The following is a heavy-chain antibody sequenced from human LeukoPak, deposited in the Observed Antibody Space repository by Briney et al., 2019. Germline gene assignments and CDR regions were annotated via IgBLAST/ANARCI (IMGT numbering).Heavy chain of an antibody. V-gene: IGHV4-59*11. CDR2: IYYSGST. Sequence: PSETLSLTCTVSGGSISSHYWSWIRQPPGKGLEWIGYIYYSGSTNYNPSLKSRVAISVDTSKNLFSLKLSSVTAADTAVYYCARVGKYCSSTSCYSGHYFDYWGQGTLVTVSS. CDR3: ARVGKYCSSTSCYSGHYFDY. CDR1: GGSISSHY. J-gene: IGHJ4*02. D-gene: IGHD2-2*01.